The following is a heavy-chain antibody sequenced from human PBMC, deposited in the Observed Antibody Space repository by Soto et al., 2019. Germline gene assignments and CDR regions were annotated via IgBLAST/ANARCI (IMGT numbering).Heavy chain of an antibody. CDR3: AKRFTLFGEVKLSPDFVS. Sequence: EVQLLESGGGLVQPEGSLRLSCAASGFTFSSHAMSWVRQAPGKGLEWVSAISYSGSNTYYTDSVKGRFTISRDNSKNTLYLRMNSLRVEDTAIYYCAKRFTLFGEVKLSPDFVSWGQGTLVTVSS. CDR1: GFTFSSHA. V-gene: IGHV3-23*01. J-gene: IGHJ4*02. CDR2: ISYSGSNT. D-gene: IGHD3-3*01.